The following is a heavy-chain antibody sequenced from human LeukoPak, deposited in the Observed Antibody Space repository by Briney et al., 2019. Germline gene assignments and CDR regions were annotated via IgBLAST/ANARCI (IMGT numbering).Heavy chain of an antibody. CDR3: ARVSPFVGALDY. J-gene: IGHJ4*02. D-gene: IGHD1-26*01. Sequence: PGGSLRLSCAASGFIFSRDSMNWVRQAPGKGLEWVAYINGGGSPIYYADSVRGRFTISRDNAKNSLYLQMNSLRAEDTAVYYCARVSPFVGALDYWGQGTLVTVSS. CDR2: INGGGSPI. V-gene: IGHV3-48*04. CDR1: GFIFSRDS.